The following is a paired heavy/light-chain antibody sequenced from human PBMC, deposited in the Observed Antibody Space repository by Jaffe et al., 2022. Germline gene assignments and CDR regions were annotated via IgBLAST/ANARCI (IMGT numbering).Heavy chain of an antibody. J-gene: IGHJ4*02. Sequence: QVQLVESGGGVVQPGESLRLSCAASGFTFTTSGMQWVRQAPGKGLEWVTFIRSDGTKMYYTDSLRGRFTVSRDNSKNTLYLQMNSLRLEDTAVYYCAKDFNWGLDYWGQGTLVTVSS. D-gene: IGHD7-27*01. CDR3: AKDFNWGLDY. V-gene: IGHV3-30*02. CDR2: IRSDGTKM. CDR1: GFTFTTSG.
Light chain of an antibody. CDR1: SGSVSTSYS. CDR3: LLCLGTDIRV. Sequence: QTVVTQEPSLSVSPGGTVTLSCGLSSGSVSTSYSPSWYQQTPGQAPRTLIYKTNIRSSGVPDRFSGSILGNKAALTITGAQADDESYYYCLLCLGTDIRVFGGGTRLTVL. J-gene: IGLJ3*02. CDR2: KTN. V-gene: IGLV8-61*01.